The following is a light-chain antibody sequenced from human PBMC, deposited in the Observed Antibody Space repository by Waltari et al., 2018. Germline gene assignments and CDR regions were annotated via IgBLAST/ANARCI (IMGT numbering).Light chain of an antibody. CDR2: EVN. CDR3: ASYRSGNTWV. CDR1: SSDVGSYNH. J-gene: IGLJ3*02. Sequence: QSALTQPPSVSGSPGQSVTISCTGTSSDVGSYNHVSWYQQSPGTAPQLIIYEVNNRPSGVPDRFSGSKSGNTASLTISGLQAEDEADYYCASYRSGNTWVFGGGTMLTVL. V-gene: IGLV2-18*02.